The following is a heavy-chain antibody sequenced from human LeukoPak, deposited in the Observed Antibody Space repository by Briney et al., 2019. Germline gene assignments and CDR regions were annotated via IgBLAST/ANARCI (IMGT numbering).Heavy chain of an antibody. Sequence: GGSLRLSCAASGFIFSIYATHWVRQAPGKGLEWVAVISYDGSNKYYADSVKGRFTISRDNSKNTLYLQMNSLRAEGTAVYYCARPYSSGWYGDLDYWGQGTLVTVSS. CDR3: ARPYSSGWYGDLDY. V-gene: IGHV3-30-3*01. D-gene: IGHD6-19*01. CDR2: ISYDGSNK. CDR1: GFIFSIYA. J-gene: IGHJ4*02.